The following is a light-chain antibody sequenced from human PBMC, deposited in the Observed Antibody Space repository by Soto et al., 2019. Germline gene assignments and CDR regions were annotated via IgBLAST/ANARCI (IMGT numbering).Light chain of an antibody. CDR1: SGPVSTTYY. Sequence: QAVVTQEPSFSVSPGGTVTLTCGLTSGPVSTTYYPSWYQQTPGQAPRTLIYNTNTRSSGVPDRFSGSILGNKAALTIRGAQADDESDYYCVLYLGSGISVFGGGTQLTVL. CDR2: NTN. CDR3: VLYLGSGISV. J-gene: IGLJ2*01. V-gene: IGLV8-61*01.